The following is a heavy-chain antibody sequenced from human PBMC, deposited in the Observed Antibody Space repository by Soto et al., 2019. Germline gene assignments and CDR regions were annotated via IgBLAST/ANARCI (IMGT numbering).Heavy chain of an antibody. CDR3: AREGSRTYYYDTRFDP. Sequence: ASVKVSCKASGYTFTSYGISWVRQAPGQGLEWMGWISTYNGNTKYAQKLQGRVTMTTDTSTSTAYMELRSLRSEDTAVYYCAREGSRTYYYDTRFDPWGQGTLVTVSS. D-gene: IGHD3-22*01. V-gene: IGHV1-18*01. CDR2: ISTYNGNT. CDR1: GYTFTSYG. J-gene: IGHJ5*02.